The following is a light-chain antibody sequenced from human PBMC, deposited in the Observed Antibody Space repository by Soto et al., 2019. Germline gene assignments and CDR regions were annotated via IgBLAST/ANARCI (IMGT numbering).Light chain of an antibody. J-gene: IGKJ4*01. CDR1: QSVGRN. V-gene: IGKV3-15*01. CDR2: GAS. CDR3: QQYNHWPPLT. Sequence: EIVLTQSPATLSVSPGERATLSCRASQSVGRNLAWYQQKPGQAPRLLIYGASTSATGIPARFRGSGSGTEFTLTISSLQSEDFAIYSCQQYNHWPPLTFGGGTKVEIK.